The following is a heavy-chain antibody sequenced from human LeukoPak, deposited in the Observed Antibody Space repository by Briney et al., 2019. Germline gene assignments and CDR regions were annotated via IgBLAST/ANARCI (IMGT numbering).Heavy chain of an antibody. CDR2: ISGSGGST. D-gene: IGHD3-3*01. V-gene: IGHV3-23*01. CDR3: ARVGWAYYDFWSGYQNWFDP. Sequence: GGSLRLSCAASGFTFSSYAMSWARQAPGKGPEWVSAISGSGGSTYYADSVKGRFTISRDNSKNTLYLQMNSLRAEDTALYYCARVGWAYYDFWSGYQNWFDPWGQGTLVTVSS. CDR1: GFTFSSYA. J-gene: IGHJ5*02.